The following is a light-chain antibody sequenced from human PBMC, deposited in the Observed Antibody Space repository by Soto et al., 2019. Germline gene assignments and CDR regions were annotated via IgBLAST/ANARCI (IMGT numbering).Light chain of an antibody. V-gene: IGLV2-11*01. J-gene: IGLJ1*01. CDR2: DVT. CDR3: CSDGGTYYV. CDR1: SSDVGRYDS. Sequence: QSALTQPRSMSGSPGQAVTISCTGTSSDVGRYDSVSWYQHHPGKVPKVIIYDVTKRPSGVPDRFSGSKFGNTASLTISGLQPEDEADYYCCSDGGTYYVFGTGTQVTVL.